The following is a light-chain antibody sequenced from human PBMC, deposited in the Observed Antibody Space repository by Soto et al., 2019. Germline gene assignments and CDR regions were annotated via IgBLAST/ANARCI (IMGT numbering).Light chain of an antibody. Sequence: DIQMTQSPSSLSASVGDRVTITCQASQDISNYLNWYQQKPGKAPKLLIYDASNLETGVPSRFSGSGSGTDFTFTISSLQAEDVATYYCQQYDNLPLPFGGGTKVEIK. CDR2: DAS. CDR3: QQYDNLPLP. V-gene: IGKV1-33*01. CDR1: QDISNY. J-gene: IGKJ4*01.